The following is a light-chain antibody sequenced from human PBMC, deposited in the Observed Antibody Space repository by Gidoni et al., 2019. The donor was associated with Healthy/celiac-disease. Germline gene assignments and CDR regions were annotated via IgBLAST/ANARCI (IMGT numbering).Light chain of an antibody. CDR1: QSISSW. Sequence: DIQMTQSPSTLSASVGDRVTITCRASQSISSWLAWYQQKPGKAPKLLIYKASSLESGVPSRFSGSGSGTEFTLTISSLQPDDFATYYCQQYNSYPLFTFGPXTKVDIK. J-gene: IGKJ3*01. V-gene: IGKV1-5*03. CDR3: QQYNSYPLFT. CDR2: KAS.